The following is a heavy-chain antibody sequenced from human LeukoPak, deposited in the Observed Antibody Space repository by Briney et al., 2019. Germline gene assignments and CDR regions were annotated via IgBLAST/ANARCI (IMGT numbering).Heavy chain of an antibody. V-gene: IGHV1-2*02. CDR3: ARSVGVTGNYFDY. Sequence: ASVKVSCKASGYTFTGYYMHWVRQAPGQGLEWMGWINPNSGGTNYAQKFQGRVTITADKSTSTAYMELSSLRSEDTAVYYCARSVGVTGNYFDYWGQGTLVTVSS. CDR1: GYTFTGYY. D-gene: IGHD1-20*01. CDR2: INPNSGGT. J-gene: IGHJ4*02.